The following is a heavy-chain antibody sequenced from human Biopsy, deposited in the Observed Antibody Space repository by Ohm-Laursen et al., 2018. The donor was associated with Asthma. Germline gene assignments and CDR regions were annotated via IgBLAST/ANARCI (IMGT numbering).Heavy chain of an antibody. CDR1: GCPFTDYY. CDR2: IDPNSGGT. CDR3: ARGQKSPGDRWFDP. Sequence: ASVKVSCKASGCPFTDYYVHWVRQAPGQGLEWMGRIDPNSGGTNYAQKFLGRVTMTRDTSISTAYMDLSALTSDDTAVYYCARGQKSPGDRWFDPWGQGTLVTVSS. V-gene: IGHV1-2*06. J-gene: IGHJ5*02. D-gene: IGHD7-27*01.